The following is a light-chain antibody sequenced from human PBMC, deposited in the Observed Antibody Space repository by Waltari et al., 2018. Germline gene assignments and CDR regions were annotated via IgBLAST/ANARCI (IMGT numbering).Light chain of an antibody. Sequence: SYVLTQPPSVSVAPGKTAMISSSGQNIRDKTVYWYQQNPGQAPAVVTYEITVRPPGIPDRFSGSDPATLTIARVEAGDEADYYCQVWDDTRDQPVFGGGTRLTVL. CDR2: EIT. CDR3: QVWDDTRDQPV. CDR1: NIRDKT. V-gene: IGLV3-21*03. J-gene: IGLJ2*01.